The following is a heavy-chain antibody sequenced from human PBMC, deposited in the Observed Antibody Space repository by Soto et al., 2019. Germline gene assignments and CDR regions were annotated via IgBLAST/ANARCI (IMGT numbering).Heavy chain of an antibody. CDR3: ARIHCSSTICYLVGTNDAFDF. J-gene: IGHJ3*01. Sequence: ASVKVSCKASGYTFTSYGISWVRQAPGQGLEWMGWISAYNGNTNYAQKLQGRVTMTTDTSTSTAYMELRSLRSDDTAVYYCARIHCSSTICYLVGTNDAFDFWGQGTMVTVSS. V-gene: IGHV1-18*01. D-gene: IGHD2-2*01. CDR2: ISAYNGNT. CDR1: GYTFTSYG.